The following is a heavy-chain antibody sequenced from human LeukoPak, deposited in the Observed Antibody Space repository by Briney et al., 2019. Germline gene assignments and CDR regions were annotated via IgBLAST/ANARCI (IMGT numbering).Heavy chain of an antibody. CDR2: INHSGST. V-gene: IGHV4-39*01. Sequence: SETLSLTCTVSGGSISSSSYYWGWIRQPPGKGLEWIGEINHSGSTNYNPSLKSRVTISVDTSKNQFSLKLSSVTAADTAVYYCARHVRYDYVWGSYRSGIYFDYWGQGTLVTVSS. D-gene: IGHD3-16*02. J-gene: IGHJ4*02. CDR3: ARHVRYDYVWGSYRSGIYFDY. CDR1: GGSISSSSYY.